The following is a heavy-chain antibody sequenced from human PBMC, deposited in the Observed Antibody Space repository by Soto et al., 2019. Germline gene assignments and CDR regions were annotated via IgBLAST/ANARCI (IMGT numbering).Heavy chain of an antibody. V-gene: IGHV1-8*02. J-gene: IGHJ5*01. CDR3: AREYGARSFDF. Sequence: GASVKVSCKASGYTFRSYDIHWVRQATGQGLEWMGWVNPNTGNTGYAQRFQGRVTMTRDIYKSKAYMELSRLTSEDTTIYYCAREYGARSFDFWGPGTPVTVCS. CDR2: VNPNTGNT. CDR1: GYTFRSYD. D-gene: IGHD2-8*01.